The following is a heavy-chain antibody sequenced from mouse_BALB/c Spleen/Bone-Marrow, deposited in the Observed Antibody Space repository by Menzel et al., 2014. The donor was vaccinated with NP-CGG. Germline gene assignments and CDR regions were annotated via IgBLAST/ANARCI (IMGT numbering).Heavy chain of an antibody. CDR1: GFTFSSFG. J-gene: IGHJ4*01. CDR3: ARWGYYYAMDF. CDR2: ISSGSSNI. D-gene: IGHD2-2*01. V-gene: IGHV5-17*02. Sequence: EAQGVESGGGLVQPGGSRKLSCAASGFTFSSFGMHWVRRAPEKGLEWVAYISSGSSNINYADTVKGRFTISRDNPKNTLFLQMTSLRSEDTAMYYCARWGYYYAMDFWGQGTSVTVSS.